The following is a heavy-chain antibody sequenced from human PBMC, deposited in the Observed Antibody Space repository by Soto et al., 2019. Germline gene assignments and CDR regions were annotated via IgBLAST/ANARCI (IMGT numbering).Heavy chain of an antibody. J-gene: IGHJ3*02. V-gene: IGHV1-69*13. CDR3: ARDAQWLAGNAFDI. CDR1: GGTFSSYA. Sequence: ASVKGSCKASGGTFSSYAISWVRQAPGQGLEWMGGIIPIFGTANYAQKFQGRVTITADESTSTAYMELSSLRSEDTAVYYCARDAQWLAGNAFDIWGQGTMVTVSS. CDR2: IIPIFGTA. D-gene: IGHD6-19*01.